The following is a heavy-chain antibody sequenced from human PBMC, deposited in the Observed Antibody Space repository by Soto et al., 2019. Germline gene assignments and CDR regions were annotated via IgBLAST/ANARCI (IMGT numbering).Heavy chain of an antibody. Sequence: QVHLVQSGAEVKKPGSSVKVSCKASGGTFSSYAISWVRQAPGQGLEWMGGFIPIFGTTNYAQTFQGRVTITADESTSTAYMELSRLRSADTAVYYCTRERGRRYNDGRGYYYSAYWGQGTLVTVSS. D-gene: IGHD3-22*01. CDR3: TRERGRRYNDGRGYYYSAY. J-gene: IGHJ4*02. V-gene: IGHV1-69*01. CDR2: FIPIFGTT. CDR1: GGTFSSYA.